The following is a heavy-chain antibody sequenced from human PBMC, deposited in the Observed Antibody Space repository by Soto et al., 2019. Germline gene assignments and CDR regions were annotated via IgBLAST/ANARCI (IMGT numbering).Heavy chain of an antibody. J-gene: IGHJ3*02. CDR3: ATLLEVATPPQRAFDI. D-gene: IGHD5-12*01. Sequence: SETLSLTCAVYGGSFSGYYWSWIRQPPGKGLEWIGEINHSGSTNYNPSLKSRVTISADKSISTAYLQWSSLKASDTAMYYCATLLEVATPPQRAFDIWGQGTMVTVSS. CDR1: GGSFSGYY. V-gene: IGHV4-34*01. CDR2: INHSGST.